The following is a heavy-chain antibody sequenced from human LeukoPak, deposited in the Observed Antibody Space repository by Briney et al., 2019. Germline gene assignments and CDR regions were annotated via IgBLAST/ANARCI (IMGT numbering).Heavy chain of an antibody. CDR1: GFTFSDYY. D-gene: IGHD3-9*01. Sequence: GGSLRLSCAASGFTFSDYYMHWIRQAPGKGLEWLSYISSSGSTKNYADSVKGRFTISRGNAKNSLYLQMSSLRVEDTAVYYCVRGGIFTVYFALWGQGPLVTVSS. J-gene: IGHJ4*02. CDR2: ISSSGSTK. CDR3: VRGGIFTVYFAL. V-gene: IGHV3-11*01.